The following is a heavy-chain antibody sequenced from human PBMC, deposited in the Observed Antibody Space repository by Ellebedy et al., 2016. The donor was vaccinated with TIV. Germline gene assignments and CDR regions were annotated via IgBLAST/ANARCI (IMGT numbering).Heavy chain of an antibody. J-gene: IGHJ3*02. V-gene: IGHV3-7*01. Sequence: GGSLRLSCPVSGFSFRSYWMTRVRQAPGKGLEWVANIRQDGSEKFYVDSVKGRFTISRDNAKNSLYLEMNSLRAKDTAVYYCATDGSYGDYLSPAHAFEIWGQGTMVAVSS. CDR2: IRQDGSEK. D-gene: IGHD4-17*01. CDR1: GFSFRSYW. CDR3: ATDGSYGDYLSPAHAFEI.